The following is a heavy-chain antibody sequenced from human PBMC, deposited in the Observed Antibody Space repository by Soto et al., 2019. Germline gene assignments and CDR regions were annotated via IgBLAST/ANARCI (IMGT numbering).Heavy chain of an antibody. CDR3: ARHNLDIVVVPAAYNLFDP. D-gene: IGHD2-2*03. CDR1: GGSISSYY. V-gene: IGHV4-59*08. Sequence: PSETLSLTCTVSGGSISSYYWSWIRQPPGKGLEWIGYIYYSGSTNYNPSLKSRVTISVDTSKNQFSLKLSSVTAADTAVYYCARHNLDIVVVPAAYNLFDPWGQGTLVTVSS. CDR2: IYYSGST. J-gene: IGHJ5*02.